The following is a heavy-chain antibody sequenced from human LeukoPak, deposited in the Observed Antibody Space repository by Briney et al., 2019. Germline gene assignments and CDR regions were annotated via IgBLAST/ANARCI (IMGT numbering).Heavy chain of an antibody. CDR2: IYPGDSDT. V-gene: IGHV5-51*01. CDR3: ARHVRTGTTRSFDY. CDR1: GDSFTTNW. D-gene: IGHD1-7*01. J-gene: IGHJ4*02. Sequence: GESLKISCKGSGDSFTTNWIGWVRQMPGKGLEWMGIIYPGDSDTRYSPSFLGQVTISADKSISTAYLQWSSLKASDTAMYYCARHVRTGTTRSFDYWGQGTLVTVSS.